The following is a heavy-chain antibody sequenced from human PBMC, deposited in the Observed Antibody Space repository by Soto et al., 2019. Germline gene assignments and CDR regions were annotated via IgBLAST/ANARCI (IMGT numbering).Heavy chain of an antibody. D-gene: IGHD3-10*01. CDR2: IYSSGST. Sequence: SETLSLTCTVSGASISCFYGSWIRKSAGKGLEWIGRIYSSGSTSYNPSLKSRVTLSVDTSKKQFSLTLSSVTAADTAVYYCALLRRLGMVRGVEGWFDPWGQGTLVTVSS. CDR3: ALLRRLGMVRGVEGWFDP. V-gene: IGHV4-4*07. CDR1: GASISCFY. J-gene: IGHJ5*02.